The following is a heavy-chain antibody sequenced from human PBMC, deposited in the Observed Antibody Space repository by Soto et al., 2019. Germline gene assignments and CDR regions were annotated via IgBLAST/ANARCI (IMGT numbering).Heavy chain of an antibody. D-gene: IGHD2-2*01. Sequence: GGSLRLSCAASGFTFSSYDMHWVRQATGKGLEWVSAIGTAGDPYYPGSVKGRFTISRENAKNSLYLQMNSLRAGDTAVYYCARGLLTTRDTYCSSTSCRKYYYYYGMDVWGQGTTVTVSS. CDR3: ARGLLTTRDTYCSSTSCRKYYYYYGMDV. CDR1: GFTFSSYD. V-gene: IGHV3-13*05. J-gene: IGHJ6*02. CDR2: IGTAGDP.